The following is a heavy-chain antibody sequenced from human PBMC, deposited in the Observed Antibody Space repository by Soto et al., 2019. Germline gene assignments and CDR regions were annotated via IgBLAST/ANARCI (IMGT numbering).Heavy chain of an antibody. V-gene: IGHV1-58*01. J-gene: IGHJ6*02. CDR1: GFTFTSSA. CDR2: IVVGSGNT. CDR3: AAPRRGYYYYYGMDV. Sequence: GASVKVSCKAPGFTFTSSAVQWVRQARGQRLEWIGWIVVGSGNTNYAQKFQERVTITRDMSTSTAYMELSSLRSEDTAVYYCAAPRRGYYYYYGMDVWGQGTTVTVSS.